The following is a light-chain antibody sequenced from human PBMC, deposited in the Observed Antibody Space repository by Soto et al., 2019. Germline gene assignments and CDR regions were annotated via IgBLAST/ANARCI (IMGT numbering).Light chain of an antibody. CDR3: SSYSRDTTVL. CDR1: SHDIGSFKY. J-gene: IGLJ2*01. CDR2: EGL. Sequence: QSALTQPASVSGSPGQSITISCTGTSHDIGSFKYVSWYQQHPGKAPKLIILEGLNRPSGVSDRFSGSKSGNTASLTISGLQADDEADYYCSSYSRDTTVLFGGGTKLTVL. V-gene: IGLV2-14*01.